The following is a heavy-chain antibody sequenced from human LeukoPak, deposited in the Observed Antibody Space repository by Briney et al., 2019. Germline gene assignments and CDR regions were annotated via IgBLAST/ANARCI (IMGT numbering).Heavy chain of an antibody. CDR2: ISAYNGNT. CDR1: GYTFTSYG. J-gene: IGHJ4*02. CDR3: ARDWGIAAALYYFDY. V-gene: IGHV1-18*01. D-gene: IGHD6-13*01. Sequence: GASVKVSCKASGYTFTSYGISWVRQAPGQGLEWMGWISAYNGNTNYAQKLQGRVTMTTDTSTSTAYMELRSLRSDDTAVYYCARDWGIAAALYYFDYWGQGTLVTVSS.